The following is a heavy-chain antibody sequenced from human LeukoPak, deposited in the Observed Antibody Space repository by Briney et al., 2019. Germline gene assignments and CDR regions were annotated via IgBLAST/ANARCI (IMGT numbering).Heavy chain of an antibody. CDR2: IIPILGIA. V-gene: IGHV1-69*04. CDR3: ARDFSWTGDYYYGMDV. J-gene: IGHJ6*02. CDR1: GGTXSSYA. Sequence: GASVKVSCKASGGTXSSYAISWVRQAPGQGLEWMGRIIPILGIANYAQKFQGRVTITADKSTSTAYMELSSLRSEDTAVYYCARDFSWTGDYYYGMDVWGQGTTDTVSS. D-gene: IGHD3/OR15-3a*01.